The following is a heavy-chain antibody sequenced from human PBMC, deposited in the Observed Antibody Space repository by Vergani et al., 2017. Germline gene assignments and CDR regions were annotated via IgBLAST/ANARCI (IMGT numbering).Heavy chain of an antibody. D-gene: IGHD2-2*01. CDR3: ARDGPDIVVVPAASRYYYYMDV. CDR1: GFTFSSYG. Sequence: QVQLVESGGGVVQPGRPLRLSCAASGFTFSSYGMHWVRQAPGKGLEWVAVIWYDGSNKYYADSVKGRFTISRDNSKNTLYLQMNSLRAEDTAVYYCARDGPDIVVVPAASRYYYYMDVWGKGTTVTVSS. CDR2: IWYDGSNK. V-gene: IGHV3-33*01. J-gene: IGHJ6*03.